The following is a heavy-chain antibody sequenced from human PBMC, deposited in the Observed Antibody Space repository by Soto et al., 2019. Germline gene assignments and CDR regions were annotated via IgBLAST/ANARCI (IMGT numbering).Heavy chain of an antibody. J-gene: IGHJ4*02. CDR2: INAGNGNT. V-gene: IGHV1-3*01. CDR3: ARSYRQLLEVRYYYGSGSYFNLDY. Sequence: ASVKVSCKASGYTFTSYAMHWVRQAPGQRLEWMGWINAGNGNTKYSQKFQGRVTITRDTSASTAYMELSSLRSEDTAVYYCARSYRQLLEVRYYYGSGSYFNLDYWGQGTLVTVSS. CDR1: GYTFTSYA. D-gene: IGHD3-10*01.